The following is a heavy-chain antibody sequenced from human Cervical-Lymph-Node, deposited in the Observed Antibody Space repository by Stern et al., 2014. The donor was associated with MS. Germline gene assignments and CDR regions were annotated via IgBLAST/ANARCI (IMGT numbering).Heavy chain of an antibody. Sequence: VQLVQSGGGLVQPGRSLRLSCAASGFTFDDYAMHWVRQAPGKGLEWVSGISWNSGNIGYADSVKGRFTISRDNAKNSLYLQMNSLRAEDTALYYCAKDINLRGTYYFDYWGRGTLVTVSS. J-gene: IGHJ4*02. CDR3: AKDINLRGTYYFDY. V-gene: IGHV3-9*01. CDR2: ISWNSGNI. CDR1: GFTFDDYA. D-gene: IGHD2-15*01.